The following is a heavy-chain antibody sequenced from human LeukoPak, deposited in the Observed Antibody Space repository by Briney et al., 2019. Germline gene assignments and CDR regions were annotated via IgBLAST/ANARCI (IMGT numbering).Heavy chain of an antibody. CDR3: ARAEPCSGGSCYYFDY. J-gene: IGHJ4*02. CDR1: GFSFSNYA. D-gene: IGHD2-15*01. Sequence: GGSLRLSCVSSGFSFSNYAMSWVRQAPGKGLEWVSVIYSGGSTYYADSVKGRFTISRDNSKNTLYLQMNSLRAEDTAVYYCARAEPCSGGSCYYFDYWGQGTLVTVSS. V-gene: IGHV3-53*01. CDR2: IYSGGST.